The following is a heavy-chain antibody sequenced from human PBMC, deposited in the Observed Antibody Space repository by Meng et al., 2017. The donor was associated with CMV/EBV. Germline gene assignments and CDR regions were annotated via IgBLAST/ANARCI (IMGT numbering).Heavy chain of an antibody. CDR2: INHSGST. D-gene: IGHD3-3*01. J-gene: IGHJ4*02. Sequence: SETLSLTCAVYGGSFSGYYWSWIRQPPGKGLEWIGEINHSGSTNYNPSLKSRVTISVDTSKNQFSLKLSSVTAADTAVYYCARDPDYDFWSGYSPLDYWGQGTLVTVSS. CDR3: ARDPDYDFWSGYSPLDY. V-gene: IGHV4-34*01. CDR1: GGSFSGYY.